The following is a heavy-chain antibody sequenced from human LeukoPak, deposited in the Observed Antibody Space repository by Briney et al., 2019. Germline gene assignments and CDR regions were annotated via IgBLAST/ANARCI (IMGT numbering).Heavy chain of an antibody. CDR3: VRGYSYGWFDP. D-gene: IGHD5-18*01. J-gene: IGHJ5*02. V-gene: IGHV3-23*01. Sequence: GGSLRLSCAASGFTFSIFAMSWVRQAPGKGLEWVSTISGSGGSTYYADSVKGRFTISRDNSKNTLYLQMNSLRAEDTAVYYCVRGYSYGWFDPWGQGTLVTVSP. CDR1: GFTFSIFA. CDR2: ISGSGGST.